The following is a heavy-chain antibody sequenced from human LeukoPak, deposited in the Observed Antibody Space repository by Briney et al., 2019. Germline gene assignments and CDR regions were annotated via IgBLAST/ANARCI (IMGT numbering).Heavy chain of an antibody. CDR2: ISGSGGST. Sequence: GGSLRLSCAASGFTFSSYGMSWVRQAPGKGLEWVSAISGSGGSTYYADSVKGRFTISRDNSKNTLYLQMNSLRAEDTAVYYCAKDLMYYDSIHAFDIWGQGTMVTVSS. J-gene: IGHJ3*02. D-gene: IGHD3-22*01. CDR3: AKDLMYYDSIHAFDI. CDR1: GFTFSSYG. V-gene: IGHV3-23*01.